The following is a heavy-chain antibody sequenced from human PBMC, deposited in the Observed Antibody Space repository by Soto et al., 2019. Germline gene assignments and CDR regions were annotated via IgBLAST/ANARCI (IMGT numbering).Heavy chain of an antibody. CDR1: GDTFNFYS. V-gene: IGHV1-69*02. Sequence: QVQLVQSGAEVKRPGSSVKVSCKASGDTFNFYSINWVRQAPGLGLEWMGRVNPIVSMSNYAQKFQGRVTMTADKSTSTAYMALSSLRCADTAIYYCASSYGSGYRAFDYWGRGALVTVSS. CDR3: ASSYGSGYRAFDY. CDR2: VNPIVSMS. J-gene: IGHJ4*02. D-gene: IGHD3-10*01.